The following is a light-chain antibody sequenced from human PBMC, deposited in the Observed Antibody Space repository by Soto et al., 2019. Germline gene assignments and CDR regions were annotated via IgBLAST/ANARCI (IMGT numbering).Light chain of an antibody. CDR1: QSISSW. Sequence: DIQMTQSPSTLSSSVLDIFTITCRASQSISSWLALYQQKPGKAPNPLIYAASTLQSGVPSRFSGSGSGTDFTLTISSLQPEDSATYYCQQLNTYPITFGQGTRLEIK. CDR3: QQLNTYPIT. V-gene: IGKV1-5*01. CDR2: AAS. J-gene: IGKJ5*01.